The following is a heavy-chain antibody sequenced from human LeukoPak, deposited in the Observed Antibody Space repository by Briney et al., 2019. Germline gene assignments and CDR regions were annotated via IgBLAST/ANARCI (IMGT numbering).Heavy chain of an antibody. CDR1: GYTFTGYY. J-gene: IGHJ5*02. CDR2: INPNSGGT. D-gene: IGHD1-26*01. CDR3: ARGSVGATNWFDP. Sequence: GASVKVSCKASGYTFTGYYMHWVRQAPGQGLEWMGWINPNSGGTNYAQKFQGWVTMTRDTSISTAYMELSRLRSDDTAMYYCARGSVGATNWFDPWGRGTLVTVSS. V-gene: IGHV1-2*04.